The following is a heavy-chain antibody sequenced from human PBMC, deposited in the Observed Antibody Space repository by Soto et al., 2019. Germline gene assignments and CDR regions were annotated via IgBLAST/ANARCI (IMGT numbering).Heavy chain of an antibody. CDR2: VNPNGEST. CDR1: GYSSSNYY. CDR3: ASVTTIWSN. J-gene: IGHJ4*02. V-gene: IGHV1-46*01. D-gene: IGHD2-21*02. Sequence: QVQVVQSGAEVKEPGASVKVSCKASGYSSSNYYTHWVRQAPGQGLEWMGIVNPNGESTNYAQRFQGRVALTRDTSTNTDYMELSRLTSDDTAIYFCASVTTIWSNWGQGTLVTVS.